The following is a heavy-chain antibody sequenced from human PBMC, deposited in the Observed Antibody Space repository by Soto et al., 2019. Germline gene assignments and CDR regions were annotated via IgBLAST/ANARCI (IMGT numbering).Heavy chain of an antibody. CDR2: INPSGGST. CDR1: GYTFTSYY. V-gene: IGHV1-46*03. J-gene: IGHJ4*02. D-gene: IGHD2-2*01. CDR3: ARADIVVVPAAVSGIAVCY. Sequence: ASVKVSCKASGYTFTSYYMHWVRQAPGQGLEWMGIINPSGGSTSYAQKFQGRVTMTRDTSTSTVYMELSSLRSEDTAVYYCARADIVVVPAAVSGIAVCYWGQGTLVTVSS.